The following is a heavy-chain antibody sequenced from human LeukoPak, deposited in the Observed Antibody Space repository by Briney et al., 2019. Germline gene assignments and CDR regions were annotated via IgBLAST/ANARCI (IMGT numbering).Heavy chain of an antibody. J-gene: IGHJ4*02. V-gene: IGHV3-30*02. CDR3: AKGQRFYGEYYFDY. CDR1: GFTFSSYG. CDR2: IRYDGSNK. D-gene: IGHD4-17*01. Sequence: GGSLRLFCAASGFTFSSYGMHWVRQAPGKGLEWVAFIRYDGSNKYYADSVKGRFTISRDNSKNTLYLQMNSLRAEDTAVYYCAKGQRFYGEYYFDYWGQGTLVTVSS.